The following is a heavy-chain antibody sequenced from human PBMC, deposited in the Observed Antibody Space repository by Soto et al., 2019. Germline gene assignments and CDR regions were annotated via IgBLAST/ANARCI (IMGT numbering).Heavy chain of an antibody. Sequence: GSLRLSCAASGFSFSTHAMGRVRQAPGKGLEWVSAISGSGSTTYYADPVKGRFTISRDNSKNTLYLQMNSLRAEDTAVYYCAKDLAPYYGGIYSSYWGQGTLVTVSS. V-gene: IGHV3-23*01. CDR2: ISGSGSTT. CDR1: GFSFSTHA. D-gene: IGHD4-17*01. J-gene: IGHJ4*02. CDR3: AKDLAPYYGGIYSSY.